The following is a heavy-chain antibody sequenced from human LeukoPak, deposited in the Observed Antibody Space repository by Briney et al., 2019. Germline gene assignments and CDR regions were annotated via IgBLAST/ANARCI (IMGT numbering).Heavy chain of an antibody. CDR2: TNQDGSDK. CDR1: GFTFSSYW. D-gene: IGHD6-13*01. J-gene: IGHJ4*02. Sequence: PGGSLRLSCATSGFTFSSYWMTWVRQAPGKGLEWVANTNQDGSDKYYVDSVKGRFTISRDNAKNSLSLQMNSLRVEDTAVYYCASSAAGLVHRGQGALVTVSS. V-gene: IGHV3-7*02. CDR3: ASSAAGLVH.